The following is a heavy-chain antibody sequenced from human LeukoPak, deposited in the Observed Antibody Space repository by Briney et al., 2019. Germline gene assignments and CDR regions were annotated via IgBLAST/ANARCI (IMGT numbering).Heavy chain of an antibody. CDR1: GGSFSGYY. Sequence: SETLSLTCAVYGGSFSGYYWSWIRQPPGKGLEWTGEINHSGSTNYNPSLKSRVTISVDTSKNQFSLKLSSVTAADAAVYYCARGSSGWYNWFDPWGQGTLVTVSS. V-gene: IGHV4-34*01. D-gene: IGHD6-19*01. CDR3: ARGSSGWYNWFDP. CDR2: INHSGST. J-gene: IGHJ5*02.